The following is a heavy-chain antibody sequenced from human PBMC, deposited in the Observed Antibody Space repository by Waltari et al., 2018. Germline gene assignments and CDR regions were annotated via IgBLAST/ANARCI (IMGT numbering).Heavy chain of an antibody. V-gene: IGHV3-7*04. CDR1: GFTFSSSW. D-gene: IGHD2-21*01. CDR3: ARGPY. J-gene: IGHJ6*02. Sequence: GSLRLSCAASGFTFSSSWMSWVRQAPGKGLEWVASIKEDGSERYYVDSAKGRSTISRDNAKTSLFLQMNSLRVEDTAVYYCARGPYWGQGTTVTVSS. CDR2: IKEDGSER.